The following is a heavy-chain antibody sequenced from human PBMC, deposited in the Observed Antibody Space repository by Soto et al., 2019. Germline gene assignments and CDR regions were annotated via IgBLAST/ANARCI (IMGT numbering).Heavy chain of an antibody. Sequence: QLQLQESGPGLVKPSETLSLTCTVAGGSISSSSYYWGWIRQPPGKGRAWIGSIYYSGSTYYNPSLKSRVTISVATAKNQSSLKLSSVPAADPAVYYCARPQYSSGWYQTEYFQHWGQGTLVTVSS. CDR3: ARPQYSSGWYQTEYFQH. V-gene: IGHV4-39*01. CDR2: IYYSGST. D-gene: IGHD6-19*01. J-gene: IGHJ1*01. CDR1: GGSISSSSYY.